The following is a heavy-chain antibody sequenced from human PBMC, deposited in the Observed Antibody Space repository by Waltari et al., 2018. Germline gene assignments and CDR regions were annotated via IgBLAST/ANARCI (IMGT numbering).Heavy chain of an antibody. J-gene: IGHJ4*02. V-gene: IGHV4-34*01. CDR1: GGSFSGYY. D-gene: IGHD6-19*01. CDR2: INHSGST. Sequence: QVQLQQWGAGLLKPSETLSLTCAVYGGSFSGYYWSWIRQPPGKGLEWIGEINHSGSTNDNPSRKSRVTISVDTSKNQFSLKLSSVTAADTAVYYCARVRRLALSYDYWGQGTLVTVSS. CDR3: ARVRRLALSYDY.